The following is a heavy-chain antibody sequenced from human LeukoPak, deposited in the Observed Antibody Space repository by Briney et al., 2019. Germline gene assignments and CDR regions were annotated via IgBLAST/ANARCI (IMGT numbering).Heavy chain of an antibody. CDR3: ATQRGSYLWGTDFDY. D-gene: IGHD3-16*01. J-gene: IGHJ4*02. V-gene: IGHV1-2*02. CDR1: GYTFTGYY. CDR2: INPNSGDT. Sequence: GASVQVSCMASGYTFTGYYMHWVRQAPGQGLEWMGWINPNSGDTKYAQKFQGRVTMTRDTSISTAYMELSRLRSDDTAVYYCATQRGSYLWGTDFDYWGQGTLVTVSS.